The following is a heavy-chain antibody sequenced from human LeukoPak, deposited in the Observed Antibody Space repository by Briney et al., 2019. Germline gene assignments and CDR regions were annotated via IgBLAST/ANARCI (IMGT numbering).Heavy chain of an antibody. CDR3: AIPRGYDYYFDY. Sequence: SVKVSCKTSGGTFSSYAISWVRQAPGQGLEWMGRIIPILGIANYAQKFQGRVTITADKSTSTAYMELSSLRSEDTAVYYCAIPRGYDYYFDYWGQGTLVTVSS. CDR1: GGTFSSYA. V-gene: IGHV1-69*04. J-gene: IGHJ4*02. CDR2: IIPILGIA. D-gene: IGHD5-12*01.